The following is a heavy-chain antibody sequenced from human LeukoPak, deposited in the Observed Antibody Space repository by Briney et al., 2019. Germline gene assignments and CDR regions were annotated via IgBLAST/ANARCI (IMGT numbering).Heavy chain of an antibody. CDR1: GFTFSSYG. Sequence: GGSLRLSCAASGFTFSSYGMHWVRQAPRKGLEWVAVISYDGSNKYYADSVKGRFTISRDNSKNTLYLQMNSLRAEDTAVYYCAKDQGNYDFWSGSFDYWGQGTLVTVSS. D-gene: IGHD3-3*01. CDR3: AKDQGNYDFWSGSFDY. J-gene: IGHJ4*02. V-gene: IGHV3-30*18. CDR2: ISYDGSNK.